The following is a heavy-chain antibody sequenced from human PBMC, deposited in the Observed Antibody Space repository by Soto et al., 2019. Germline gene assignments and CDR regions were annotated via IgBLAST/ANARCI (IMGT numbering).Heavy chain of an antibody. Sequence: GGSLRLSCAASGFTFSSYAMHWVRHAPGKGLEWVAVISYDGSNKYYADSVKGRFTISRDNSKNTLYLQMNSLRAEDTAVYYCARDRGDYYYYGMDVWGQGTTVTVSS. CDR3: ARDRGDYYYYGMDV. D-gene: IGHD4-17*01. V-gene: IGHV3-30-3*01. J-gene: IGHJ6*02. CDR2: ISYDGSNK. CDR1: GFTFSSYA.